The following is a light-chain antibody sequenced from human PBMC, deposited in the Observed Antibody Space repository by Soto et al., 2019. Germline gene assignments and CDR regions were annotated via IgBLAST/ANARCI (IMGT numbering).Light chain of an antibody. V-gene: IGLV2-23*01. CDR3: CSYAGSSTFVV. CDR2: EGS. Sequence: QSALTQPASVSGSPGQSITISCTGTSSDVGSYNLVSWYQQHPGKAPKLMIYEGSKRPSGVSNRFSGSKYGNTASLTLSGLQAEDEADYYCCSYAGSSTFVVFGGGTKLSVL. CDR1: SSDVGSYNL. J-gene: IGLJ2*01.